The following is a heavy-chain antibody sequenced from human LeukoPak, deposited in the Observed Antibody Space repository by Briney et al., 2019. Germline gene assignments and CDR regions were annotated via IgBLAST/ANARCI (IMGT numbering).Heavy chain of an antibody. Sequence: PGGSLRLSCAASGFTFNNYAMSWFRQTPGKGLEWVSSISDSGGSTHYAESVRGRFSLSRDNFEKTLHLQMNRLRAEDTAVYYCAKGKINHDGAFDIWGQGTRVIVAS. CDR2: ISDSGGST. J-gene: IGHJ3*02. V-gene: IGHV3-23*01. CDR1: GFTFNNYA. CDR3: AKGKINHDGAFDI. D-gene: IGHD1-14*01.